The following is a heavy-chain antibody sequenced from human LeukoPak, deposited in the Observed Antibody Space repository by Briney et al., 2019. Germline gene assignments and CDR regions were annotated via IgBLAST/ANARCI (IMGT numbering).Heavy chain of an antibody. CDR1: GFNFNEYS. D-gene: IGHD1-14*01. J-gene: IGHJ3*02. V-gene: IGHV3-48*04. CDR2: ISGSGTTI. Sequence: GSLRLSCAASGFNFNEYSMNWVRQAPGKGLEWISYISGSGTTIYYAASVKGRCTTSRDNAQNLVYLQMDSLRAEDTAVYYCANFKPPAPDALDIWGQGTWITVSS. CDR3: ANFKPPAPDALDI.